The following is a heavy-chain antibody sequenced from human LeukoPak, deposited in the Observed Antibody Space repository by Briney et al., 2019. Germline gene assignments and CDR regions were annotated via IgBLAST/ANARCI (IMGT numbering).Heavy chain of an antibody. CDR1: GYTLTELS. J-gene: IGHJ4*02. D-gene: IGHD3-22*01. Sequence: GASVKVSCKVSGYTLTELSMHWVRQAPGKGLEWMGGFDPEDGETIYAQKFQGRVTMTEDTSTSTAYMELRSLRSDDTAVYYCARQWYYYDSSGAFDYWGQGTLVTVSS. V-gene: IGHV1-24*01. CDR3: ARQWYYYDSSGAFDY. CDR2: FDPEDGET.